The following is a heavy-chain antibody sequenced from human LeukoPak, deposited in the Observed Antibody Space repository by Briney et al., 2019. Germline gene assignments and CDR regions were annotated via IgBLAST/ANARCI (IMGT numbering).Heavy chain of an antibody. CDR2: FTSRSGTI. Sequence: GGSLRLSCVASGFTFSSYSMNWVRQAPGKGLEWVSSFTSRSGTIYYADSVEGRFTISRDNSKNTLSLQVSSLRAEDTAIYYCAKGLKTAVGPYKGYHYYMDVWGKGTTVTVSS. CDR1: GFTFSSYS. D-gene: IGHD5-18*01. J-gene: IGHJ6*03. CDR3: AKGLKTAVGPYKGYHYYMDV. V-gene: IGHV3-21*04.